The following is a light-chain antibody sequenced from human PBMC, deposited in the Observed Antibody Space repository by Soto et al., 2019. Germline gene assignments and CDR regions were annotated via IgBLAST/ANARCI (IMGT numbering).Light chain of an antibody. J-gene: IGKJ4*01. CDR3: QQYGSYPLT. CDR2: ETS. Sequence: EGVLTQSPGALSLSPGERATLSCRASQSVDSSYFAWYQQRPGQAPRLLIYETSGRATGIPDRFSGSGSGTDFTLTVSRLEPEDFAVYFCQQYGSYPLTFGGGTKVDIK. V-gene: IGKV3-20*01. CDR1: QSVDSSY.